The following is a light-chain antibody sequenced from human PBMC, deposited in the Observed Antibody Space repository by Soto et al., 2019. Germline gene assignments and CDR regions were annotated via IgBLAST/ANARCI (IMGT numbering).Light chain of an antibody. Sequence: QSALAQPASGSGSPGQSVTISCTGTSIDVGGNKYVSWYQHYPGKAPKLMICDVSNRPSGVSNRFSGSKSGNTASLTISGLQAEDEADYYCSAFKGTTYVFGTGTKVTVL. CDR3: SAFKGTTYV. J-gene: IGLJ1*01. CDR1: SIDVGGNKY. CDR2: DVS. V-gene: IGLV2-14*03.